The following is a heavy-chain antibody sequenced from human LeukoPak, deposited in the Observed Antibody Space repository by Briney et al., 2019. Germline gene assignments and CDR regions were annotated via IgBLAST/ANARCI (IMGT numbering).Heavy chain of an antibody. J-gene: IGHJ4*02. Sequence: PGRSLRLSCAASGFTFSSYGMHWVRQAPGRGLEWVAVIWYDGSNKYYADSVKGRFTISRDNSKNTLYLQMNSLRAEDTAVYYWEKGGIAAAGYNFTYWGRGTLVTVPS. V-gene: IGHV3-33*01. D-gene: IGHD6-13*01. CDR1: GFTFSSYG. CDR2: IWYDGSNK. CDR3: EKGGIAAAGYNFTY.